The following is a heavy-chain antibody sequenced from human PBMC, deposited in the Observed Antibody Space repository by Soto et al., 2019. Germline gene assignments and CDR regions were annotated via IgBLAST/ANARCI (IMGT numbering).Heavy chain of an antibody. J-gene: IGHJ3*02. V-gene: IGHV3-11*06. CDR3: ARDKEDGSLWYAFDI. CDR1: GFTFSDYF. Sequence: GGSLRLSCAASGFTFSDYFMNWIRQAPGKGLEWVAYISTSSSYTSYADSVKGRFTISRDDAKSSLYLQMNTLRVEDTAVYYCARDKEDGSLWYAFDIWGQGTLVTV. CDR2: ISTSSSYT. D-gene: IGHD2-15*01.